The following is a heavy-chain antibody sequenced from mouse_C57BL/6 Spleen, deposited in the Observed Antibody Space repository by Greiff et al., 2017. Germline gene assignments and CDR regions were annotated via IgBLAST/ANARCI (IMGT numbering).Heavy chain of an antibody. J-gene: IGHJ3*01. CDR3: ARGLLSAWFAY. V-gene: IGHV1-39*01. D-gene: IGHD2-10*01. CDR2: INPNYGTT. CDR1: GYSFTDYN. Sequence: VHVKQSGPELVKPGASVKISCKASGYSFTDYNMNWVKQSNGKSLEWIGVINPNYGTTSYNQKFKGKATLTVDQSSSTAYMQLHSLTSEDSAVYYCARGLLSAWFAYWGQGTLVTVSA.